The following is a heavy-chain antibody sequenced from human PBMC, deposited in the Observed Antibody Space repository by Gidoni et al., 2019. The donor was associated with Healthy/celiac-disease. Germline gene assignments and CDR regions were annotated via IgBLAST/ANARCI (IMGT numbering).Heavy chain of an antibody. CDR2: ISSSSSYI. CDR3: ARDRYGGNSGFYYYYMDV. Sequence: EVQLVESGGGLVKPGGSLRLSCAASGFTFRSYSMNWVRQAPGKGLEWVSSISSSSSYIYYADSVKGRFTISRDNAKNSLYLQMNSLRAEDTAVYYCARDRYGGNSGFYYYYMDVWGKGTTVTVSS. J-gene: IGHJ6*03. D-gene: IGHD2-21*02. V-gene: IGHV3-21*01. CDR1: GFTFRSYS.